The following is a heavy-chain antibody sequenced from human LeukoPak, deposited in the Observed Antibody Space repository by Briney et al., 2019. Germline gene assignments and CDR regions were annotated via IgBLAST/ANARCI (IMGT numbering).Heavy chain of an antibody. CDR3: VPVYYGSGSYPH. D-gene: IGHD3-10*01. V-gene: IGHV3-64D*06. J-gene: IGHJ4*02. CDR1: GFTFSSYA. Sequence: PGGSLRLSCSASGFTFSSYATHWVRQAPGKGLEYVSAISSNGGSTYYADSVKGRFTISRDNSKNTLYLQMSSLRAEDTAVYYCVPVYYGSGSYPHWGQGTLVTVSS. CDR2: ISSNGGST.